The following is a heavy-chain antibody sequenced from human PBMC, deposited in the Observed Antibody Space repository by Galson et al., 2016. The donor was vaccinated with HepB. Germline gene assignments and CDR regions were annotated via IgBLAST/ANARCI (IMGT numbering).Heavy chain of an antibody. CDR1: GFTFSKTS. Sequence: SLRLSCAASGFTFSKTSMHWVRQAPGKGLEWLAVISDNGVNKYHSDSVKGRSTISRDNSKNTLYLQMNSLRAEDTAVYYCAPRALVWFGEGRGYWGQGTLVTVSS. CDR3: APRALVWFGEGRGY. D-gene: IGHD3-10*01. J-gene: IGHJ4*02. V-gene: IGHV3-30*03. CDR2: ISDNGVNK.